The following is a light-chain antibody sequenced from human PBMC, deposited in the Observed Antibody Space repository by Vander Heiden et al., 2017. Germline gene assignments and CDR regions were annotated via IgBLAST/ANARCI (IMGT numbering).Light chain of an antibody. J-gene: IGKJ1*01. V-gene: IGKV1-39*01. Sequence: DIQMTKSPSSLSASVGDRVTITCRASQTIGTYVTWYHQKPGKAPKLLIYAAATLQSGVPSRFSGSGSGTDFTLTISSLQPEDSATYYCQQSYSMPPTFGQGTKVEIK. CDR1: QTIGTY. CDR2: AAA. CDR3: QQSYSMPPT.